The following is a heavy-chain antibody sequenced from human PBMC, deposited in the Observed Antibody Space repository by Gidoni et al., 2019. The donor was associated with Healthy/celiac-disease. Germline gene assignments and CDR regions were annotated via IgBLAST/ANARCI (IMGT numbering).Heavy chain of an antibody. CDR1: GGASSGYY. J-gene: IGHJ3*02. CDR2: INHSGST. V-gene: IGHV4-34*01. Sequence: QVQLQQWGARLLKPSETLSLTCAVYGGASSGYYWSGFRQPPGKGVEGIGEINHSGSTNYNPSLKSRVTISVDTSKNHFSLKLSSVTAADTAVYYCAITTYYDILTGDDAFDIWGQGTMVTVSS. CDR3: AITTYYDILTGDDAFDI. D-gene: IGHD3-9*01.